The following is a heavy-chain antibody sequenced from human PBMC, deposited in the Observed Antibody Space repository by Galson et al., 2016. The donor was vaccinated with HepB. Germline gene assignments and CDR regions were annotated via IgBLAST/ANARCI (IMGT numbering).Heavy chain of an antibody. D-gene: IGHD3-10*01. Sequence: SLRLSCAASGFTFSSYWMNWVRQAPGKGLEWVAIIKQDGSAKYYVDSLKGRFTISRDNAKNSLYLQMSSLRPEDTAAYYCALWQGFLADSWGQGTLVTVSS. CDR1: GFTFSSYW. CDR3: ALWQGFLADS. V-gene: IGHV3-7*05. CDR2: IKQDGSAK. J-gene: IGHJ4*02.